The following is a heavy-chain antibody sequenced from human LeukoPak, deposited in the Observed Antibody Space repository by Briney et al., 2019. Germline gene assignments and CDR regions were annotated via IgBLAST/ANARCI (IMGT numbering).Heavy chain of an antibody. CDR1: GYTFTSYA. J-gene: IGHJ4*02. Sequence: ASVKVSCKASGYTFTSYAMHWVRQAPGRRLEWMGWINADNGNTKYSQKFQGRVTITRDTSASTAYMELSSLRSEDTAVYYCARASDYYDSSGYYYPDYWGQGTLVTVSS. CDR2: INADNGNT. D-gene: IGHD3-22*01. CDR3: ARASDYYDSSGYYYPDY. V-gene: IGHV1-3*01.